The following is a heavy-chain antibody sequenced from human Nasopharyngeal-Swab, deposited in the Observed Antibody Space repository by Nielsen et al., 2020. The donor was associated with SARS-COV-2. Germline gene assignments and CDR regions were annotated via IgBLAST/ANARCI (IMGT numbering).Heavy chain of an antibody. V-gene: IGHV4-59*01. Sequence: SETLSLTCTVSGGSISSYYWSWIRQPPGKGLEWIGYIYYSGSTNYNPSLKSRVTISVDTSKNQFSLKLSSVTAAGTAVYYCAREPAYGDYFDYWGQGTLVTVSS. CDR2: IYYSGST. CDR1: GGSISSYY. J-gene: IGHJ4*02. D-gene: IGHD4-17*01. CDR3: AREPAYGDYFDY.